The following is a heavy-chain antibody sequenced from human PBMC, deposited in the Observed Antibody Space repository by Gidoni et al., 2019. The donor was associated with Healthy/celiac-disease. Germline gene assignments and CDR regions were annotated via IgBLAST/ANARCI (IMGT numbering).Heavy chain of an antibody. V-gene: IGHV1-2*02. D-gene: IGHD6-6*01. Sequence: QLQLVQSGAEVKKPGASVTVSCKASGYTFPGYYIHWVRQAPGQGLEWSGWINPNSGGTNYAQKFQGRVTMTRDTSTSTAYMELSRLRSDDTAVYYCARVRVGSSSSRYFQHWGQGTLVTVSS. CDR3: ARVRVGSSSSRYFQH. J-gene: IGHJ1*01. CDR2: INPNSGGT. CDR1: GYTFPGYY.